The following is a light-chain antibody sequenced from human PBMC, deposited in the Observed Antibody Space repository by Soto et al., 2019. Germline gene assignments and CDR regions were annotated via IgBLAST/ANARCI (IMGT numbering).Light chain of an antibody. CDR2: GAS. Sequence: EIVLTQSPGTLSLSPGERATLSCRASQSVSSSYLAWYQQKPGQAPRLLIYGASTRATGIPARFSGSRSGTEFTLTISSPQSEDFAVYYCQQYDNWPPWTFGQGTKVDIK. CDR1: QSVSSSY. V-gene: IGKV3-15*01. CDR3: QQYDNWPPWT. J-gene: IGKJ1*01.